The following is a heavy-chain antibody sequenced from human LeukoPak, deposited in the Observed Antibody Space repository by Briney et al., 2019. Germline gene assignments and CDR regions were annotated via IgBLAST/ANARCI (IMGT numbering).Heavy chain of an antibody. Sequence: SVKVSCKASGGTFSSYAISWVRQAPGQGLEWMGGIIPIFGTANYAQKFQGRVTITADESTSTAYMELSSLRSEDTAVYYCAREVLSYYDSTDAFDIWGQGTMVTVSS. CDR2: IIPIFGTA. CDR1: GGTFSSYA. V-gene: IGHV1-69*13. CDR3: AREVLSYYDSTDAFDI. D-gene: IGHD3-22*01. J-gene: IGHJ3*02.